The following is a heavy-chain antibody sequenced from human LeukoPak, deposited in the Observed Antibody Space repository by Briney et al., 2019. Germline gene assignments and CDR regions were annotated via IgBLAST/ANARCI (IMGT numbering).Heavy chain of an antibody. CDR2: IYTSGST. D-gene: IGHD1-20*01. V-gene: IGHV4-4*07. J-gene: IGHJ5*02. CDR3: ARGRYPYDWRYGFDP. Sequence: ADTLSLTYTVSGGSISSYYWSWIRQPAGKGLEWIGRIYTSGSTNYNPSRRSRVTMSVDTSKNQFYLKLSSVAAADTAVYYCARGRYPYDWRYGFDPWGQGTLVTVSS. CDR1: GGSISSYY.